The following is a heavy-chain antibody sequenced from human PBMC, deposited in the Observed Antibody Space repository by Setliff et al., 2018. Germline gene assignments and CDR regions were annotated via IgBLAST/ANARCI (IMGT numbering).Heavy chain of an antibody. CDR1: GYSFTSYW. CDR3: ARDRRPFNWGGNDAFDI. J-gene: IGHJ3*02. D-gene: IGHD7-27*01. V-gene: IGHV5-51*01. Sequence: GESLKISCKGSGYSFTSYWIGLVRQMPGKGLEWMGIIYPGDSDTLYSPSFQGQVPISVDKSISAAYLQRSSLKASDTAIYYCARDRRPFNWGGNDAFDIWGQGTMVTVSS. CDR2: IYPGDSDT.